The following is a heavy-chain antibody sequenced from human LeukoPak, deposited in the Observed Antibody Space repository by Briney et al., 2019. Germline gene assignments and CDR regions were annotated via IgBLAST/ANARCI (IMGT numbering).Heavy chain of an antibody. J-gene: IGHJ4*02. CDR2: LSASGGTT. CDR3: VNTQGMVRGDFDY. CDR1: GFSFSSYA. Sequence: GGSLRLSCAASGFSFSSYAMTWVRQAPGKGLEWVSALSASGGTTYYADSVKGRFTTSRDNSKNTLYLQMNSLRAKDTAVYYCVNTQGMVRGDFDYWGQGTLVTVSS. D-gene: IGHD3-10*01. V-gene: IGHV3-23*01.